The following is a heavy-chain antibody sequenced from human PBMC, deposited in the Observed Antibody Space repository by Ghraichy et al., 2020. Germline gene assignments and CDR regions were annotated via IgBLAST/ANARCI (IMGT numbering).Heavy chain of an antibody. CDR3: ARVEWVEAAGRGSEP. J-gene: IGHJ5*02. CDR2: ISHRGST. D-gene: IGHD1-26*01. V-gene: IGHV4-30-2*01. CDR1: GGSISSGASS. Sequence: SETLSLTCAVSGGSISSGASSWSWIRQPPGKGLEWIGYISHRGSTYYNPSLKSRVTISIDRSKNQFSLKLRSVTAADTAVYYCARVEWVEAAGRGSEPWGQGTLVNVSS.